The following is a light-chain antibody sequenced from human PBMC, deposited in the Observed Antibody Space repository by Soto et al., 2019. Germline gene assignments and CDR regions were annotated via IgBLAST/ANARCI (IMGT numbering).Light chain of an antibody. CDR2: DAS. J-gene: IGKJ1*01. V-gene: IGKV1-39*01. CDR1: QSIRSY. CDR3: QQSYSTPPWT. Sequence: DIQLTQSPSSLSASVGDKVTITCRASQSIRSYLNWVQQKPGKAPKLLIYDASSLQTGVPPRFSGSGSGTDFSLTISSLQPEDFATYYCQQSYSTPPWTFGQGTKVEIK.